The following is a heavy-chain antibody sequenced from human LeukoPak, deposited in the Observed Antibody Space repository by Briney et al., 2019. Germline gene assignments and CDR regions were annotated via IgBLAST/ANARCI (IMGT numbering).Heavy chain of an antibody. CDR2: IYYSGST. CDR3: ARESSSGYFYAFDI. D-gene: IGHD3-22*01. CDR1: GRSISSYY. J-gene: IGHJ3*02. V-gene: IGHV4-59*01. Sequence: SETLSLTCTVSGRSISSYYWSWIRQPPGKGLEWIGYIYYSGSTNYNPSLKSRVTISVDTSKNQFSLKLSSVTAADTAVYYCARESSSGYFYAFDIWGQGTMVTVSS.